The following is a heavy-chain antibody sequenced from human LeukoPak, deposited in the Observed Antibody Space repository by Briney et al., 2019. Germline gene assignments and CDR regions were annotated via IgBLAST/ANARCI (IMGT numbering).Heavy chain of an antibody. J-gene: IGHJ6*03. Sequence: SETPSLTCTDSGGSISSYYWSWIRQPPGKGLEWIVYIYTSGSTNYTPTLKRRVAISVDKSKSQFSLKLSSVTAADTAVYYCARLNSGYDYWYYYDSMDVWGKGTTVSVSS. CDR3: ARLNSGYDYWYYYDSMDV. D-gene: IGHD5-12*01. V-gene: IGHV4-4*09. CDR1: GGSISSYY. CDR2: IYTSGST.